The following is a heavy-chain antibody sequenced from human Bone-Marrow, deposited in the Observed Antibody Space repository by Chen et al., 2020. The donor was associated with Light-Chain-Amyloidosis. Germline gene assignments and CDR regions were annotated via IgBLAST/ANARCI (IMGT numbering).Heavy chain of an antibody. J-gene: IGHJ1*01. CDR1: GGTLDVSG. CDR2: IIQSFGMP. V-gene: IGHV1-69*01. D-gene: IGHD3-22*01. CDR3: ARATMIQDVLMVYFHR. Sequence: QVQLVQPGAAVKKPGSSGKVSCKVSGGTLDVSGINWVRPAPGQVLEWLGVIIQSFGMPHDAQKFQGRVTISADESPGTAYVELMTLPSEDPAVYYCARATMIQDVLMVYFHRWGPGTPLPV.